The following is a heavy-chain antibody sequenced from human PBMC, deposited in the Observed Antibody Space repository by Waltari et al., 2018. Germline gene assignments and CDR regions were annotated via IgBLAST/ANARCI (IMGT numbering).Heavy chain of an antibody. CDR1: GGSISSSSYY. CDR3: ARHPAMTIMLWYFDL. Sequence: QLQLQESGPGLVKPSETLSLTCTVSGGSISSSSYYWGWIRQPPGKGLEWIGSIYYSGSTYYTPALKSRVTISVDTSKNQFSLKLSSVTAADTAVYYCARHPAMTIMLWYFDLWGRGTLVTVSS. J-gene: IGHJ2*01. V-gene: IGHV4-39*01. CDR2: IYYSGST. D-gene: IGHD2-8*01.